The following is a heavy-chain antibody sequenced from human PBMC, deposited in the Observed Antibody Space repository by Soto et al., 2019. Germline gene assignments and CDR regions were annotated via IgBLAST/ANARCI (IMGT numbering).Heavy chain of an antibody. Sequence: SETLSLTCSVSGDSISRIDYYWTWIRQHPEKGLEWIGNIYFRGNTYYSPSLESRLTISVDTSKNQFSLKLASVTAADTAVYYCAREGGSYDSGGYLIRGAFDIWGQGTMVTVSS. CDR1: GDSISRIDYY. V-gene: IGHV4-31*03. J-gene: IGHJ3*02. CDR3: AREGGSYDSGGYLIRGAFDI. D-gene: IGHD3-22*01. CDR2: IYFRGNT.